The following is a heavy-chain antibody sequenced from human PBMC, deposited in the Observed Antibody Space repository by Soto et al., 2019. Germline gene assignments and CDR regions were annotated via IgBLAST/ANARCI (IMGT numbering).Heavy chain of an antibody. D-gene: IGHD6-13*01. CDR1: GGSFSGYY. CDR3: ARRRDSSSDYGMDV. Sequence: PSETLSLTCAVYGGSFSGYYWSWIRQPPGKGLEWIGEINHSGSTNYNPSLKSRVTISVDTSKNQFSLKLSSVTAADTAVYYCARRRDSSSDYGMDVWGQGTTVTVSS. V-gene: IGHV4-34*01. J-gene: IGHJ6*02. CDR2: INHSGST.